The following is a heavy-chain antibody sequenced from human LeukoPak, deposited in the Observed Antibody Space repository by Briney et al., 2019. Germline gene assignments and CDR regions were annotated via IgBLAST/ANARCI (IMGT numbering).Heavy chain of an antibody. CDR1: GGTFSSYA. V-gene: IGHV1-69*13. CDR2: IIPILGTA. J-gene: IGHJ4*02. D-gene: IGHD3-10*01. Sequence: ASVKVSCKASGGTFSSYAISWVRQAPGQGLEWMGGIIPILGTANYAQKFQGRVTITADESTSTAYMELSSLRSEDTAVYYCARAYYYGSGRGDYFDYWGQGTLVTVSS. CDR3: ARAYYYGSGRGDYFDY.